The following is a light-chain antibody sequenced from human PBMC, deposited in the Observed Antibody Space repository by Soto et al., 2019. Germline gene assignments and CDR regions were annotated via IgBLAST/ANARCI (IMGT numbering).Light chain of an antibody. CDR1: QSVSTSY. CDR2: DAS. V-gene: IGKV3D-20*02. J-gene: IGKJ3*01. Sequence: DIALTQSPATLSLSPVDRATLSCRASQSVSTSYLAWYQQSPGQAPRLVMYDASSRPPGIPGMFSGSGAGTEFILTISRLEPEDVAVYSCLQSATFGPGTKVDNK. CDR3: LQSAT.